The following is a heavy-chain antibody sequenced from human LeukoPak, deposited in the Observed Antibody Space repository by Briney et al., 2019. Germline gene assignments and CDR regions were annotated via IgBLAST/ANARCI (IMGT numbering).Heavy chain of an antibody. CDR1: GGSFSGYY. D-gene: IGHD3-3*01. CDR3: ASTGPVLRFLEWLLGSESEPRAHYYYMDV. J-gene: IGHJ6*03. Sequence: PSETLSLTCAVYGGSFSGYYWSWIRQPPGKGLEWIREINHSGSTNYNPSLKSRATISVDTSKNQFALKLSSVTAADTAVYYCASTGPVLRFLEWLLGSESEPRAHYYYMDVWGKGTTVTVSS. CDR2: INHSGST. V-gene: IGHV4-34*01.